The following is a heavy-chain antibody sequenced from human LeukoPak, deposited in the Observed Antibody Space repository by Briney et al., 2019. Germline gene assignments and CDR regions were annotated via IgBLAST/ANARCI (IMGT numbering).Heavy chain of an antibody. J-gene: IGHJ6*02. CDR2: TYSDGST. CDR1: GFTFSSYW. CDR3: ARDGGSSTMEPTGGYYYYGMDV. D-gene: IGHD1-1*01. Sequence: GGSLRLSCAASGFTFSSYWMYWVRQAPGKGLEWVSLTYSDGSTSYTDSVKGRFTISRDNSKNTLSLQLNSLRAEDTAVYYCARDGGSSTMEPTGGYYYYGMDVWGQGTTVTVSS. V-gene: IGHV3-53*01.